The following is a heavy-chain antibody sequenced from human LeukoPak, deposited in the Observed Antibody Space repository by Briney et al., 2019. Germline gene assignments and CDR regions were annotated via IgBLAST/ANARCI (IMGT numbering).Heavy chain of an antibody. D-gene: IGHD3-10*01. CDR1: GGSISSSSYY. Sequence: SETLSLTCTVSGGSISSSSYYWGWIRQPPGKGLEWIGEINHSGSTNYNPSLKSRVTISVDTSKNQFSLKLSSVTAADTAVYYCARRAYYYGSGSHHIDYWGQGTLVTVSS. J-gene: IGHJ4*02. V-gene: IGHV4-39*07. CDR2: INHSGST. CDR3: ARRAYYYGSGSHHIDY.